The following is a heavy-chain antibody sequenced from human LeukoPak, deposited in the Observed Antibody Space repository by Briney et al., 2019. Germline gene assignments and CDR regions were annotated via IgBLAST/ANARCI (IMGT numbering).Heavy chain of an antibody. CDR2: INPNSGGT. CDR3: ARVPSNDILTGFDD. Sequence: ASVKVSCKASGYTFTGYYMHWVRQAPGQGLEWMGWINPNSGGTNYAQKFQGRVTMTRDTSISTAYMELSRLRSDDTAVYYCARVPSNDILTGFDDWGQGTLVTVSS. D-gene: IGHD3-9*01. J-gene: IGHJ4*02. CDR1: GYTFTGYY. V-gene: IGHV1-2*02.